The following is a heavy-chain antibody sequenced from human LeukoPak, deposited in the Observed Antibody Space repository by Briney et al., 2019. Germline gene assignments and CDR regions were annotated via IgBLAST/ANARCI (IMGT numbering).Heavy chain of an antibody. CDR2: INGDGSTI. V-gene: IGHV3-74*01. D-gene: IGHD3-10*01. CDR3: ARVLGVRGPSDC. Sequence: GGSLRLSCAASGFTFSSYWMHWVRQVPGKGLVWVSRINGDGSTISYADSVKGRFTISRDNARNTLYLQMNSLRAEDTAVYYCARVLGVRGPSDCWGQGTLVTVSS. CDR1: GFTFSSYW. J-gene: IGHJ4*02.